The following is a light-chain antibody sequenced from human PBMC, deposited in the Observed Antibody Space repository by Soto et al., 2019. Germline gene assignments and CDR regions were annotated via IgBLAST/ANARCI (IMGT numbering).Light chain of an antibody. CDR1: HSVSSK. J-gene: IGKJ4*01. CDR2: GAS. V-gene: IGKV3-15*01. CDR3: QQYNDWPPQLT. Sequence: EIVMTQSPATLSVSVGERVTLSCRASHSVSSKLAWYQQKPGQAPRLLIYGASTRATDIPARFSGSGSGTEFTLTISSLQSEDFAVYYCQQYNDWPPQLTFGGGTKVEIK.